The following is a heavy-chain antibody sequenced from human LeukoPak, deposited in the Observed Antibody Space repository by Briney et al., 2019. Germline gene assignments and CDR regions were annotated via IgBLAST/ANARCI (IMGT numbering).Heavy chain of an antibody. CDR1: GFTFSSYA. CDR2: ISGSGGSK. CDR3: AKDINYDIPFDY. Sequence: GGSLRLSCAASGFTFSSYAMRWVRQAPGKGLEWVSAISGSGGSKYYADSVKGRFTISRDNSKNTLYLQMNSLRAEDTAVYYCAKDINYDIPFDYWGQGTLVTVSS. D-gene: IGHD3-22*01. V-gene: IGHV3-23*01. J-gene: IGHJ4*02.